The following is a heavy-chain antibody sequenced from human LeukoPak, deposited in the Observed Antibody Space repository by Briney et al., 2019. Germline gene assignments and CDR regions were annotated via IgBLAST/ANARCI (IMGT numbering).Heavy chain of an antibody. Sequence: SETLSLTCTISGGSISNYYWYWIRQPAGKGVEWIGRIYGTGTTNYNPSLKSRVTMSVDTSKNQFYLKLTSVTAADTAVYYCARAGSSTSCPVNWGQGTMVTVSS. CDR3: ARAGSSTSCPVN. CDR2: IYGTGTT. V-gene: IGHV4-4*07. D-gene: IGHD2-2*01. CDR1: GGSISNYY. J-gene: IGHJ3*01.